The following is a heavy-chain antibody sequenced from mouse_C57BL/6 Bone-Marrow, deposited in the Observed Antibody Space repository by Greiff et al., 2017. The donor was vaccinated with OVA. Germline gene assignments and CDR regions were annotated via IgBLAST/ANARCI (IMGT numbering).Heavy chain of an antibody. Sequence: EVKVEESGGGLVQPGGSLKLSCAASGFTFSDYYMYWVRQTPEKRLEWVAYISNGGGSTYYPDTVKGRFTISRDNAKNTLYLQMSRLKSEDTAMYYCAREGNWDGFAYWGQGTLVTVSA. CDR3: AREGNWDGFAY. CDR2: ISNGGGST. V-gene: IGHV5-12*01. D-gene: IGHD4-1*01. J-gene: IGHJ3*01. CDR1: GFTFSDYY.